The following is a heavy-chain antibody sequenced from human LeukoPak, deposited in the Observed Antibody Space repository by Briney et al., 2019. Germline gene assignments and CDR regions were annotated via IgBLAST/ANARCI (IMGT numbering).Heavy chain of an antibody. CDR3: ARNRHYDYAWGSYRYLLDS. CDR1: GSPFTTYG. D-gene: IGHD3-16*02. J-gene: IGHJ1*01. V-gene: IGHV1-18*01. Sequence: ASVKVSCKASGSPFTTYGFSWVRQAPGQGLEWMGWISAYNGVTNYAQNVQGRVSMTTDTSTTTVYMELRSLRSDDTAVYYCARNRHYDYAWGSYRYLLDSWGQGTLVTVSS. CDR2: ISAYNGVT.